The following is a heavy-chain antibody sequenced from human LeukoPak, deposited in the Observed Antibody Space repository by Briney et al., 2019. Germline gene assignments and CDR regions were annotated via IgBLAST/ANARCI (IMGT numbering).Heavy chain of an antibody. J-gene: IGHJ2*01. D-gene: IGHD3-3*01. CDR1: GYTFTGYY. V-gene: IGHV1-2*02. CDR3: ARAKRFDFWSGSYTSLWYFDL. CDR2: INPNSGGT. Sequence: GASVKVSCKASGYTFTGYYMHWVRQAPGQGLEWMGWINPNSGGTNYAQKFQGRVTMTTDTSTSTAYMELGSLRSDDTAVYYCARAKRFDFWSGSYTSLWYFDLWGRGTLVTVSS.